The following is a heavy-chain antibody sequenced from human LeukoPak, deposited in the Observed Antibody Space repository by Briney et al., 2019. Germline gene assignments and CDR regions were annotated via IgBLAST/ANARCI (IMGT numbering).Heavy chain of an antibody. CDR3: AIPSYYDTAAFDY. J-gene: IGHJ4*02. V-gene: IGHV3-30-3*01. Sequence: GRSLRLACAASGFTFSSYAMHWVRQAPGKGLEWVAVISYDGSNKYYADSVKGRFTISRDNSKNTLYLQMNSLRAEDTAVYYCAIPSYYDTAAFDYWGQGTLVTVSS. CDR2: ISYDGSNK. CDR1: GFTFSSYA. D-gene: IGHD3-22*01.